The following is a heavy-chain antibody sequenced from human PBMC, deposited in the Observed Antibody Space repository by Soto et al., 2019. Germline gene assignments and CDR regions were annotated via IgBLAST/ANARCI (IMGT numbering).Heavy chain of an antibody. CDR2: ISSSGGGT. D-gene: IGHD3-10*01. CDR1: GFTFSSYG. CDR3: ATDLSYLDV. J-gene: IGHJ6*02. V-gene: IGHV3-23*01. Sequence: EVQLLESGGGLVQPGGSLRLSCAASGFTFSSYGMTWVRQAPGTGLEWVSAISSSGGGTYYPDSVKGRFTISRDNSKSTLYLHTTSLSADDTAVYYCATDLSYLDVWGQGTTVTVSS.